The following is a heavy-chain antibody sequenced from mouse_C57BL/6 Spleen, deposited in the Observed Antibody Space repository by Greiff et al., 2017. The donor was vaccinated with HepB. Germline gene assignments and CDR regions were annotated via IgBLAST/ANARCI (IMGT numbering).Heavy chain of an antibody. CDR2: IYPGSGST. V-gene: IGHV1-55*01. D-gene: IGHD2-3*01. CDR1: GYTFTSYW. CDR3: ARYDGYYSYAMDY. J-gene: IGHJ4*01. Sequence: QVQLQQPGAELVKPGASVKMSCKASGYTFTSYWITWVKQRPGQGLEWIGDIYPGSGSTNYNEKFKSKVTLTVDTSSSTAYMQLSSLTSEDSAVYYCARYDGYYSYAMDYWGQGTSVTVSS.